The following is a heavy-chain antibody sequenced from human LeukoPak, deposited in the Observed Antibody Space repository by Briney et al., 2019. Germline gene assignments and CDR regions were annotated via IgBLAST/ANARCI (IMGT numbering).Heavy chain of an antibody. CDR2: ISAYNGNT. CDR1: GYTFTTYA. V-gene: IGHV1-18*01. D-gene: IGHD5-18*01. J-gene: IGHJ4*02. CDR3: ARDQKLGGYTYGYAY. Sequence: ASVKVSCTTSGYTFTTYAISWVRQAPGQGLEWMGWISAYNGNTNYAQKLQGRVTMTTDTSTSTGYMELRSLGSDDTAVYYCARDQKLGGYTYGYAYWGQGTLVTVSS.